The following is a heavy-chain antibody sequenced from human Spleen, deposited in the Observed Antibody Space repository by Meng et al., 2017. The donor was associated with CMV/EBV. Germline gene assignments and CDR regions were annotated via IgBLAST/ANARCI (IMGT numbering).Heavy chain of an antibody. V-gene: IGHV3-30-3*01. Sequence: SGFTFSTYAMHWVRQTPGKVLEWVAVISYDGSNKYYADSVKGRFTISRDNSKNTLHLQMNTLRAEDTALYYCARGGYYDSSGQNWFDPWGQGTLVTVSS. CDR3: ARGGYYDSSGQNWFDP. J-gene: IGHJ5*02. CDR1: GFTFSTYA. D-gene: IGHD3-22*01. CDR2: ISYDGSNK.